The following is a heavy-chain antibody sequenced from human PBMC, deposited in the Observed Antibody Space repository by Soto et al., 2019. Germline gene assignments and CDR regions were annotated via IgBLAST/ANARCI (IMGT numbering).Heavy chain of an antibody. D-gene: IGHD6-6*01. Sequence: GESLKISCKGSGYSFTSYWIGWVRQMPGKGLEWMGIIYPGDPDTRYSPSFQGQVTISADKSISTAYLQWSSLKASDTAMYYCARLSGYSSSYYYYYYGMDVWGQGTTVTVSS. CDR2: IYPGDPDT. J-gene: IGHJ6*02. CDR1: GYSFTSYW. V-gene: IGHV5-51*01. CDR3: ARLSGYSSSYYYYYYGMDV.